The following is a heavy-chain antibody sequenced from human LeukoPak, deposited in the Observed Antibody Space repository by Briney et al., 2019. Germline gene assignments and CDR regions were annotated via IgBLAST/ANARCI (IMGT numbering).Heavy chain of an antibody. CDR3: ARDPLKSGPDLHYYDSSGYYGPPHY. CDR1: GGTFSSYA. V-gene: IGHV1-69*13. D-gene: IGHD3-22*01. J-gene: IGHJ4*02. Sequence: GASVKVSCKASGGTFSSYAISWVRPAPGQGLEWMGGIIPIFGTANYAQKLQGRVTITADESTSTAYMELSSLRSEDTAVYYCARDPLKSGPDLHYYDSSGYYGPPHYWGQGTLVTVSS. CDR2: IIPIFGTA.